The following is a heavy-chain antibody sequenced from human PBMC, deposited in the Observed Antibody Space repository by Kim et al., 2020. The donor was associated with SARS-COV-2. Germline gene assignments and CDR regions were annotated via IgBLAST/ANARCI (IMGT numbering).Heavy chain of an antibody. Sequence: GGSLRLSCAASGFTFSTNNINWVRRAPGKGLEWVSSISSSSDYIYYADSVKGRFTVSRDNAKNSLYLQMNSLRAEDTAVYYCARARWTPNYYFDYWGQGTLVTVSS. V-gene: IGHV3-21*01. D-gene: IGHD2-15*01. J-gene: IGHJ4*02. CDR3: ARARWTPNYYFDY. CDR1: GFTFSTNN. CDR2: ISSSSDYI.